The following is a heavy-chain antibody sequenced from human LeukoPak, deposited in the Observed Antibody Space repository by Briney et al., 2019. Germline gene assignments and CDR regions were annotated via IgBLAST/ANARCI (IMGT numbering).Heavy chain of an antibody. V-gene: IGHV3-33*06. CDR1: GLTFSSDG. CDR2: IWYDGSNK. J-gene: IGHJ6*03. CDR3: AKGEYYYYYYMDV. Sequence: GGSLRLSCSASGLTFSSDGMQWVRQAPGKGLERVAVIWYDGSNKYYADSVKGRFTISRDNSKHTLYLQMNSLSAEDTAVYYCAKGEYYYYYYMDVWGRGTTVTVSS.